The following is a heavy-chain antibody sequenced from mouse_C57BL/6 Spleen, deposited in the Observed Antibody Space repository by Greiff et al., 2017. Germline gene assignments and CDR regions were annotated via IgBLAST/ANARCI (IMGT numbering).Heavy chain of an antibody. J-gene: IGHJ2*01. CDR2: INPNNGGT. V-gene: IGHV1-22*01. Sequence: EVQLQQSGPELVKPGASVKLSCKASGYTFTDYNMHWVKQSHGKSLEWIGYINPNNGGTSYNQKFKGKVTLTVNKSSSTAYMERRSLTAEDSAVYDCEREGITTVVPDYWGQGTTLTVSS. CDR1: GYTFTDYN. CDR3: EREGITTVVPDY. D-gene: IGHD1-1*01.